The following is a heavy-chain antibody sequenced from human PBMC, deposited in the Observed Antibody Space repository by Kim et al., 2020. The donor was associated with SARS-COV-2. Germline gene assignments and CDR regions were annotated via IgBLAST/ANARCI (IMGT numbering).Heavy chain of an antibody. Sequence: GGSLRLSCAASGFTFSSYAMSWVRQAPGKGLEWVSAISGSGGSTYYADSVKGRFTISRDNSKNTLYLQMNSLRAEDTAVYYCANSQIAAAGGGYYYYGMDVWGQGTTVTVSS. V-gene: IGHV3-23*01. CDR1: GFTFSSYA. D-gene: IGHD6-13*01. CDR3: ANSQIAAAGGGYYYYGMDV. CDR2: ISGSGGST. J-gene: IGHJ6*02.